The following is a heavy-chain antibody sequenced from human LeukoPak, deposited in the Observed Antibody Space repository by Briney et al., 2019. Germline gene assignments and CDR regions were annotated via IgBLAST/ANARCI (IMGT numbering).Heavy chain of an antibody. CDR3: ARHSGSGSYYNALDC. J-gene: IGHJ4*02. CDR1: GDSISNGTYY. Sequence: SETLSLTCTLSGDSISNGTYYRAWVREPPGKGLEWIGTIYYSGSTYYKPPLRSRLTISVDPSKNQFSLKLTSVTAADTAVYYCARHSGSGSYYNALDCWVQGSLVTVSS. V-gene: IGHV4-39*01. D-gene: IGHD3-10*01. CDR2: IYYSGST.